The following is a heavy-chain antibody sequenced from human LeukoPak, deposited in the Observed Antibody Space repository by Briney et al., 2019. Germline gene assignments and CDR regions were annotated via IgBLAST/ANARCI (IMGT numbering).Heavy chain of an antibody. CDR3: ARGTTYYPGVDY. CDR1: GFTFSRYW. Sequence: GGSLSLFCEDSGFTFSRYWMNWVGLAPGKGLEWVANIKPDGSEKSYVDSVRGRFTTSRDNTKNSLYLQMNSLRAEDTAVYYCARGTTYYPGVDYWGQGTLVVVST. D-gene: IGHD3-16*01. CDR2: IKPDGSEK. V-gene: IGHV3-7*01. J-gene: IGHJ4*02.